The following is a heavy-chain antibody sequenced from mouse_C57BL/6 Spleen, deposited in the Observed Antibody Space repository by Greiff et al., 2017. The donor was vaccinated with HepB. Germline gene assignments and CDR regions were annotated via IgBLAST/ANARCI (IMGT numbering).Heavy chain of an antibody. CDR2: IYPRSGNT. J-gene: IGHJ3*01. D-gene: IGHD2-4*01. CDR1: GYTFTSYG. CDR3: ANYDYGGLFAY. V-gene: IGHV1-81*01. Sequence: VQLQQSGAELARPGASVKLSCKASGYTFTSYGISWVKQRTGQGLEWIGEIYPRSGNTYYNEKFKGKATLTADKSSSTAYMELRSLTSEDSAVYFCANYDYGGLFAYWGQGTLVTVSA.